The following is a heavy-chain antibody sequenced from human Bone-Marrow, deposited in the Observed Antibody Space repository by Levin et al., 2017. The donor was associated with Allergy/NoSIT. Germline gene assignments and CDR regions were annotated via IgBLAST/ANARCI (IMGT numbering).Heavy chain of an antibody. D-gene: IGHD6-13*01. Sequence: SCAASGFTFSSYGMHWVRQAPGKGLEWVAVIWYDGSNKYYADSVKGRFTISRDNSKNTLYLQMNSLRAEDTAVYYCARSIAEPTRSPFDPWGQGTLVTVSS. CDR2: IWYDGSNK. V-gene: IGHV3-33*01. CDR3: ARSIAEPTRSPFDP. CDR1: GFTFSSYG. J-gene: IGHJ5*02.